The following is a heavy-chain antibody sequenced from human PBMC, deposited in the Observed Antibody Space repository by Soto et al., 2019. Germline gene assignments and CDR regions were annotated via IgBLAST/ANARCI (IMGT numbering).Heavy chain of an antibody. CDR2: IDPSDSYT. D-gene: IGHD1-1*01. CDR3: ARFPTRAYYYYGMDV. CDR1: GYSFTSYW. J-gene: IGHJ6*02. Sequence: PGESLKISCKGSGYSFTSYWISWVRQMPGKGLEWMGRIDPSDSYTNYSPSFQGHVTTSADKSISTAYLQWSSLKASDTAMYYCARFPTRAYYYYGMDVWGQGTTVTVSS. V-gene: IGHV5-10-1*01.